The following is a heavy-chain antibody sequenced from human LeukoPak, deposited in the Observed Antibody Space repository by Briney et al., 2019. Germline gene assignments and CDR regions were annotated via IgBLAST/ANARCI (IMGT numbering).Heavy chain of an antibody. CDR2: VDPEDGGT. CDR1: GYTFTDYY. Sequence: ASVKVSCKVSGYTFTDYYMHWVPQAPGKGLEWMGLVDPEDGGTIYAEKFQGRVTIPADTSTDTAYMELSSLRSEDTAVYYCATDLEIAAAGNFDYWGQGTLVTVSS. D-gene: IGHD6-13*01. V-gene: IGHV1-69-2*01. J-gene: IGHJ4*02. CDR3: ATDLEIAAAGNFDY.